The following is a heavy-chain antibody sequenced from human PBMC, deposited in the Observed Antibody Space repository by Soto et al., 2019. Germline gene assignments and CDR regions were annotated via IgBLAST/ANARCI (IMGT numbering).Heavy chain of an antibody. CDR2: INHSGST. V-gene: IGHV4-34*01. CDR1: GGSFSGYY. J-gene: IGHJ4*02. CDR3: ARPYSSSSNY. D-gene: IGHD6-6*01. Sequence: SETLSLTCAVYGGSFSGYYWSWIRQPPGKGLEWIGEINHSGSTNYNPSLKSRVTISVDTSKNQFSLKLSSVTAADTAVYYCARPYSSSSNYWGQGTLVTVSS.